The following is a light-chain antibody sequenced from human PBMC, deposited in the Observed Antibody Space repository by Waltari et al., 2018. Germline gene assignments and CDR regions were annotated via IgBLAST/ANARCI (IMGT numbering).Light chain of an antibody. Sequence: QSALTQPASVSGSPGQSITISCTGTSSDVGSYNLVSWYQQHPGKDPQLLIYEDNKRPSGVSNRFSGSKSGNTASLTISGLQAEDEADYYCCSYAGSAIWVFGGGTKLTVL. CDR1: SSDVGSYNL. CDR3: CSYAGSAIWV. CDR2: EDN. V-gene: IGLV2-23*01. J-gene: IGLJ3*02.